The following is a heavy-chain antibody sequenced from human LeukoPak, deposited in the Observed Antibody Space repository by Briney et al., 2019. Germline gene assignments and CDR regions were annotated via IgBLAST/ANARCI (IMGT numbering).Heavy chain of an antibody. CDR2: ISSSSSTI. Sequence: GGSLRLSCAASGFTFSSYSMNWVRQAPGKGLEWVSYISSSSSTIYYADSVKGRFTISRDNSKNTLYLQMNSLRAEDTAVYYCAAAMGEDAFDIWGQGTMVTVSS. CDR1: GFTFSSYS. CDR3: AAAMGEDAFDI. J-gene: IGHJ3*02. D-gene: IGHD2-2*01. V-gene: IGHV3-48*01.